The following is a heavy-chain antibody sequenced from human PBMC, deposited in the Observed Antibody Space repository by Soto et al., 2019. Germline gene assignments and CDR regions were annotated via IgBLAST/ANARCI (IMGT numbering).Heavy chain of an antibody. V-gene: IGHV3-33*01. CDR2: IWYDGSNK. CDR1: GFTFSSYG. J-gene: IGHJ6*03. CDR3: ARDADYYGSGSYYTYYYYYMDV. Sequence: QVQLVESGGGVVQPGRSLRLSCAASGFTFSSYGMHWVRQAPGKGLEWVSVIWYDGSNKYYADSVKGRFTISRDNSKNTLYLQMNSLRAEDTAVYYCARDADYYGSGSYYTYYYYYMDVWGRGTPVTVSS. D-gene: IGHD3-10*01.